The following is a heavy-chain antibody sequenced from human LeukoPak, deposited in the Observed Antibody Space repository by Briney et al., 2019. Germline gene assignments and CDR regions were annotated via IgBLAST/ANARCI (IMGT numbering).Heavy chain of an antibody. J-gene: IGHJ4*02. CDR3: ATGPEVMVVTDFCDSYY. Sequence: GASVKVSCKVSGYTLTELSMHWVRRAPGKGLEGMGGFDHADGETTYAPTFQGRVTMTEDKTTDTAYIQLSSLRSAHPAVLYCATGPEVMVVTDFCDSYYWGQGNLGTVSS. D-gene: IGHD3-22*01. CDR2: FDHADGET. V-gene: IGHV1-24*01. CDR1: GYTLTELS.